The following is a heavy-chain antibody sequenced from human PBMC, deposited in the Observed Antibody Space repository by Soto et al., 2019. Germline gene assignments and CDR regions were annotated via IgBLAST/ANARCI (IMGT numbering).Heavy chain of an antibody. Sequence: EVQLVESGGGLVQPGGSLRLSCAASGFTFSSYDMHWVRQATGKGLEWVSAIGTAGDTYYPGSVKGRFTISRENAKNSLYLQMNSLRAEDTAVYYCARVRCSSTSCHGGMDVWGQGTMVTVSS. CDR1: GFTFSSYD. CDR3: ARVRCSSTSCHGGMDV. CDR2: IGTAGDT. D-gene: IGHD2-2*01. V-gene: IGHV3-13*01. J-gene: IGHJ6*02.